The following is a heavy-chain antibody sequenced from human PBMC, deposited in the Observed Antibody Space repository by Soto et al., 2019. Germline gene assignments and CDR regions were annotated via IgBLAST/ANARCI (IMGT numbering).Heavy chain of an antibody. J-gene: IGHJ5*02. CDR1: GYTFIAYY. CDR2: INPKSGGT. V-gene: IGHV1-2*04. CDR3: ARGHHNVYAWGTLSRKFDR. Sequence: QVQLVQSGAEVKKPGASVKVSCKASGYTFIAYYMHWVRQAPGQGPEWMGWINPKSGGTKYAQKFQGLVTMTRDTPINTVYMELSRLRSDDTAVYYCARGHHNVYAWGTLSRKFDRWGQGTLVTVSA. D-gene: IGHD3-16*01.